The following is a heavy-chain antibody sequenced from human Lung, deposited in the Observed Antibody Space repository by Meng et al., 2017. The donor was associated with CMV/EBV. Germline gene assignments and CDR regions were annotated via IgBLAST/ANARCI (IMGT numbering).Heavy chain of an antibody. Sequence: GGSLRLXCAASGFTFGSYAMTWVRQAPGKGLQWVSSISGNGYSTYYADSVKGRFTISRDNSNNTLFLKMNSLRADDTAVYYCAKDRHTSSAPYYFDSWGQGDXVXVSS. V-gene: IGHV3-23*01. CDR1: GFTFGSYA. J-gene: IGHJ4*02. CDR3: AKDRHTSSAPYYFDS. CDR2: ISGNGYST.